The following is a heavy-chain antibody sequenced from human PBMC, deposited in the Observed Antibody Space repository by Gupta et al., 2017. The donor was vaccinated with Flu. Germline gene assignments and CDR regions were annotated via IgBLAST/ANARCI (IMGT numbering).Heavy chain of an antibody. CDR3: AREGGYFDSNGYSTMLDH. D-gene: IGHD3-22*01. CDR2: ISRNNGST. CDR1: SYS. Sequence: SYSLNGVRQTPGKGLEWLTSISRNNGSTSYADPVKGRFTVSRDNAKKSVFLDMNYLRTDDTAVYYCAREGGYFDSNGYSTMLDHGGQGALVAVSS. V-gene: IGHV3-21*01. J-gene: IGHJ4*02.